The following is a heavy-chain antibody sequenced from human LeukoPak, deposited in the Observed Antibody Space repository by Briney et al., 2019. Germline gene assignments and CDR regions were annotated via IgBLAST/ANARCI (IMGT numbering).Heavy chain of an antibody. CDR1: GFILTDYG. D-gene: IGHD4-17*01. V-gene: IGHV3-30*18. J-gene: IGHJ5*02. Sequence: PGGSLRLSCAASGFILTDYGMHWVRQAPGKGLDWVAFMSYDGGNKYYADSVKGRFTISRDNSKNTLHLQMNTLRAEDTAVYYCAKVGRNYGDYNGWFDPWGQGTLVTVSS. CDR3: AKVGRNYGDYNGWFDP. CDR2: MSYDGGNK.